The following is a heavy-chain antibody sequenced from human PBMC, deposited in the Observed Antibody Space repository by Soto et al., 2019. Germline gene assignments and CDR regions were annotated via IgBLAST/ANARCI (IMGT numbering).Heavy chain of an antibody. CDR3: AGDPPPPDY. CDR2: ISAYNGNT. V-gene: IGHV1-18*01. J-gene: IGHJ4*02. CDR1: GYTFASYA. Sequence: QVQLVQSGAEVKKPGASVKVSCKASGYTFASYAISWIRQAPGQGLEWMGWISAYNGNTNYAQKIQGRVTMTTDTSTSTAYMELRSLRSDATAVYHCAGDPPPPDYWGQGTLVTVSS.